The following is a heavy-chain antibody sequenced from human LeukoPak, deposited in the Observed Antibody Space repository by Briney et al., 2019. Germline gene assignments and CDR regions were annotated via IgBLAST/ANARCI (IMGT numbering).Heavy chain of an antibody. Sequence: SQTLSLTCTVSGGSISSGDYYWSWIRQPPGKGLEWSGYIYYSGSTYYNPSLKSRVTISVDTSKNQFSLKLSSVTAADTAVYYCATALRFLEWLPYARWFDPWGHGTLVTVSS. CDR3: ATALRFLEWLPYARWFDP. CDR2: IYYSGST. V-gene: IGHV4-30-4*08. CDR1: GGSISSGDYY. J-gene: IGHJ5*02. D-gene: IGHD3-3*01.